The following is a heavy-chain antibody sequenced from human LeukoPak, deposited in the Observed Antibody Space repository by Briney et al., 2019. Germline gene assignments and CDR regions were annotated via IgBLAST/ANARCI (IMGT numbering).Heavy chain of an antibody. CDR1: GYTFTSYA. D-gene: IGHD5-18*01. Sequence: ASVKVSCKASGYTFTSYAMHWVRQAPGQRLEWMGWINAGNGNTKYSQKFQGRVTITRDTSASTAYMELSSLRSEDTAVYYCARHVDTAMGLDPWGQGTLVTVSS. V-gene: IGHV1-3*01. CDR3: ARHVDTAMGLDP. J-gene: IGHJ5*02. CDR2: INAGNGNT.